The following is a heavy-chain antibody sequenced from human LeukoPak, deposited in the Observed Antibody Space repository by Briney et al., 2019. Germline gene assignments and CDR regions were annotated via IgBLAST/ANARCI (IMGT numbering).Heavy chain of an antibody. CDR1: GGSICSGDYY. J-gene: IGHJ5*02. D-gene: IGHD2-8*01. Sequence: SQTLSLTCTVSGGSICSGDYYWSWIRQPPGKGLEWIGYIYYSGSTYYNPSLKSRVTISVDTSKNQFSLKLSSVTAADTAVYYCAREAPGLMVYATKWGYNWFDPWGQGTLITVSS. CDR3: AREAPGLMVYATKWGYNWFDP. CDR2: IYYSGST. V-gene: IGHV4-30-4*01.